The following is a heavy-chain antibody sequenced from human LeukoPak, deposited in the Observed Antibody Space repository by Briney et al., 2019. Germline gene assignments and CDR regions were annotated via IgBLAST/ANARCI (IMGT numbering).Heavy chain of an antibody. V-gene: IGHV1-46*01. CDR3: ASGGRYCSSTSCYTPDY. J-gene: IGHJ4*02. Sequence: ASVKVSCKASGYTFTSYYMHWVRQAPGQGLEWMGIINPSGGGTSYAQKFQGRVTMTRDTSTSTVYMELSSLRSEDTAVYYCASGGRYCSSTSCYTPDYWGQGTLVTVSS. D-gene: IGHD2-2*02. CDR1: GYTFTSYY. CDR2: INPSGGGT.